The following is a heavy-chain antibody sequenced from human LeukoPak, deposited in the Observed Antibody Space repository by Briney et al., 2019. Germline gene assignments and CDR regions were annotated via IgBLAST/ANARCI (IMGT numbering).Heavy chain of an antibody. V-gene: IGHV1-18*01. Sequence: ASVKVSCKASGYTFTSYVISWVRQAPGQGLEWMGWISAYNGNTNYAQKLQGRVTMTTDTSTSTAYMELRSLRSDDTAVYYCARDLYVHDILTGYSRDWGQGTLVTVSS. CDR1: GYTFTSYV. CDR3: ARDLYVHDILTGYSRD. J-gene: IGHJ4*02. D-gene: IGHD3-9*01. CDR2: ISAYNGNT.